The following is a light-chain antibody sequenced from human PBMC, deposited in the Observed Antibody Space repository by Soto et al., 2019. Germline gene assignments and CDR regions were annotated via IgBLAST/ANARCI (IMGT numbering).Light chain of an antibody. Sequence: EIVLTQPPGTLSLSPWERATLSCRAGQSVSSSYLAWYQQQPGDAPRLLIDGASSRATGISDRFSGSGSGTDFTLSISRLEPEDFAVYYCQQYSSLWTFGQGTKVDIK. CDR2: GAS. V-gene: IGKV3-20*01. CDR3: QQYSSLWT. CDR1: QSVSSSY. J-gene: IGKJ1*01.